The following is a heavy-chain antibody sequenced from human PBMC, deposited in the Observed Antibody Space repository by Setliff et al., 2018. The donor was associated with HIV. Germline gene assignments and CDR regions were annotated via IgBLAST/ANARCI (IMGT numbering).Heavy chain of an antibody. D-gene: IGHD2-15*01. CDR1: GGSISIGGYY. J-gene: IGHJ6*03. CDR2: IYHNGST. CDR3: ARGGGSRAATSSYYYMDV. V-gene: IGHV4-31*03. Sequence: LSLTCTVSGGSISIGGYYWGWIRQHPGKGQEWIGYIYHNGSTYYNPSLKSRVIISVDTSKNQFSLKLSSVTAADTAVYYCARGGGSRAATSSYYYMDVWGKGTTVTVSS.